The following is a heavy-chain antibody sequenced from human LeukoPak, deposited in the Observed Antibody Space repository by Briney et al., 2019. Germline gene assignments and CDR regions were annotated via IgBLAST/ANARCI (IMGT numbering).Heavy chain of an antibody. CDR2: ITSTSSYI. CDR3: ARDPYSGNYGDYYYYYMDV. D-gene: IGHD1-26*01. V-gene: IGHV3-21*01. Sequence: GGSLRLSCAASGFTFSSYNMNWVRQAPGKGLEWVSSITSTSSYIYYADSVKGRFTISRDNARNSLYLQMNSLRAEDTAVYYCARDPYSGNYGDYYYYYMDVWGKGTTVTISS. J-gene: IGHJ6*03. CDR1: GFTFSSYN.